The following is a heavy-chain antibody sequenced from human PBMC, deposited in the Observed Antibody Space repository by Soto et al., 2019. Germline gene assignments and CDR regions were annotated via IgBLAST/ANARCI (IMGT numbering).Heavy chain of an antibody. CDR2: IKQDGSEK. D-gene: IGHD2-15*01. Sequence: GGSLRLSCAASGFTFSSYWMSWVRQAPGKGLEWVANIKQDGSEKYYVDSVKGRFTISRDNAKNELYLQMNSLRAEDRAVYYCARDEFAEDIVVVVAATRYYGMDVWGQGTTVTVSS. CDR1: GFTFSSYW. CDR3: ARDEFAEDIVVVVAATRYYGMDV. J-gene: IGHJ6*02. V-gene: IGHV3-7*05.